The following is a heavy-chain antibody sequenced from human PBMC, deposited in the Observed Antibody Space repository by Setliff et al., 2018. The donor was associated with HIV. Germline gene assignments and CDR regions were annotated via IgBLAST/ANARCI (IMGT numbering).Heavy chain of an antibody. CDR3: ARDDSGWYMY. J-gene: IGHJ4*02. CDR2: IYYTGNT. V-gene: IGHV4-59*11. D-gene: IGHD6-13*01. CDR1: GGSISSHY. Sequence: PSETLSLTCTVSGGSISSHYWSWIRQSPGRGLEWIGSIYYTGNTIYNPSLKSRLTISVDTPKNQFSLKVNSVSAADTAINFCARDDSGWYMYWGQGTLVTVSS.